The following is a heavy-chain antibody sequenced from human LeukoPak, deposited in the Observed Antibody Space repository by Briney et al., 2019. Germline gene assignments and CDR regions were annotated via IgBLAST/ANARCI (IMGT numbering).Heavy chain of an antibody. CDR3: ARDRGSQPFIDY. CDR2: ISSSGGST. J-gene: IGHJ4*02. CDR1: GFTLSSYA. V-gene: IGHV3-23*01. D-gene: IGHD1-26*01. Sequence: GGSLRLSCAASGFTLSSYAMSWVRQAPGKGLQWVSGISSSGGSTYYVDSVKGRFTISTDNSKNTLYLQMNSLRAEDTAVYYCARDRGSQPFIDYWGQGTLVTVSS.